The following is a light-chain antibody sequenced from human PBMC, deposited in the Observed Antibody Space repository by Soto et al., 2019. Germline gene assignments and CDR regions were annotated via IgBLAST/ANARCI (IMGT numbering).Light chain of an antibody. Sequence: EIVLTQSPGTRSLSPGERATVSCRASQSVSSPYLAWYQQKPGQAHRLLIYGASRRATGIPDRFSGSGSGTDFTLTISRLEPEDFAVYSCQQYGGTPTITFGQGTRLEI. CDR2: GAS. CDR3: QQYGGTPTIT. J-gene: IGKJ5*01. V-gene: IGKV3-20*01. CDR1: QSVSSPY.